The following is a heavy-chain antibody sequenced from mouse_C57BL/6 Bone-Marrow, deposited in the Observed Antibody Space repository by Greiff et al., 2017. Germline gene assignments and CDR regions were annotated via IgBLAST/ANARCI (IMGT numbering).Heavy chain of an antibody. CDR1: GYTFTNYW. CDR3: ARRGYCNWDYFDD. D-gene: IGHD2-1*01. CDR2: IYPGGGYT. V-gene: IGHV1-63*01. Sequence: QVQLKQSGAELVRPGTSVKMSCKASGYTFTNYWIGWAKQRPGHGLEWIGDIYPGGGYTNYNEKFKGKATLTADKSSSTAYMQFSSLTSADSAIAYCARRGYCNWDYFDDWGQGTTLTVSS. J-gene: IGHJ2*01.